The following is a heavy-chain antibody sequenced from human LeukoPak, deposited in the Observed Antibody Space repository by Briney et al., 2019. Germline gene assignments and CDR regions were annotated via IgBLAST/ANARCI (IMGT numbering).Heavy chain of an antibody. V-gene: IGHV5-51*01. J-gene: IGHJ4*02. CDR1: GYSFTSYW. D-gene: IGHD6-13*01. CDR3: ARLGSSSDYFDY. CDR2: IYPGYSDT. Sequence: VESLKISCKGSGYSFTSYWLGLVRQMPGKGLELIGIIYPGYSDTRYSPSFQRHVTISADKSISTAYLQWSRLKASDTAMYYCARLGSSSDYFDYWGQGTLVTVSS.